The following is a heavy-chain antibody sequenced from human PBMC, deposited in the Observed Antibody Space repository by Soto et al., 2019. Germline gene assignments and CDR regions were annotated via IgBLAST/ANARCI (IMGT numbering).Heavy chain of an antibody. Sequence: QVQLQQWGAGLLKPSETLSLTCAVYGGSFSGYYWSWIRQPPGKGLEWIGEINHSGSTNYNPSLKSRVTISVATSKNQFSLKLSSVTAADTAVYYCARLWFGELSPYYYYGMDVWGQGTTVTVSS. CDR2: INHSGST. D-gene: IGHD3-10*01. J-gene: IGHJ6*02. V-gene: IGHV4-34*01. CDR3: ARLWFGELSPYYYYGMDV. CDR1: GGSFSGYY.